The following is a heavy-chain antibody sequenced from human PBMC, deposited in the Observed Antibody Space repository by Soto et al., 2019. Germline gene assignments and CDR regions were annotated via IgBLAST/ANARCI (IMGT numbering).Heavy chain of an antibody. Sequence: SETLSLTCTVSGGSISSGGYYWSWIRQPPGKGLEWIGYIYYSGSTYYNPSLKSRATISVDTTKTQFSLKLSPVTAADTAVYYGATVPFSYCTIGVCYGGYCFDYWGQGTLVTVSS. D-gene: IGHD2-8*01. V-gene: IGHV4-30-4*01. CDR3: ATVPFSYCTIGVCYGGYCFDY. CDR1: GGSISSGGYY. CDR2: IYYSGST. J-gene: IGHJ4*02.